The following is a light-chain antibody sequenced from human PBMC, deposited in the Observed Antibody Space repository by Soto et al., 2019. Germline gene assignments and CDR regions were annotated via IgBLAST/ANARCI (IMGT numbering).Light chain of an antibody. J-gene: IGKJ4*01. CDR2: DAS. CDR1: QSISSW. V-gene: IGKV1-5*01. CDR3: QQYNSYSRALT. Sequence: DIQMTQSPSTLSASVGDRVTITCRASQSISSWLAWYQQKPGKAPKLLIYDASSLESGVPSRFSGSGSGTEFTLTMSSLQPDDFATYYCQQYNSYSRALTFGGGTKVDIK.